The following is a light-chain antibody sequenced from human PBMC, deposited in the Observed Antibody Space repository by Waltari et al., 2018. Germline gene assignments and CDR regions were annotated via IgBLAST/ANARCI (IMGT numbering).Light chain of an antibody. J-gene: IGKJ1*01. Sequence: DIQMTQSPSSLSESVGDRVTITCRASQSISSYLNWYQQKPGKAPKLLIYAASSLQSGVPSRFSGSGSGTDFTLTISSLQPEDFATYYCQQSYSTPQRTFGQGTKVEIK. CDR3: QQSYSTPQRT. V-gene: IGKV1-39*01. CDR2: AAS. CDR1: QSISSY.